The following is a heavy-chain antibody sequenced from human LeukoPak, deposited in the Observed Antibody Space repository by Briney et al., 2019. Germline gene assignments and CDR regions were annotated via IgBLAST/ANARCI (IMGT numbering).Heavy chain of an antibody. CDR2: ISGSGGST. CDR1: GFTFSSYA. J-gene: IGHJ4*02. CDR3: AKVLWFGELYYFDY. Sequence: PGGSLRLSRAASGFTFSSYAMSWVRQAPGKGLEWVSAISGSGGSTYYADSVKGRFTISRDNSKNTLYLQMNSLRAEDTAVYYCAKVLWFGELYYFDYWGQGTLVTVSS. V-gene: IGHV3-23*01. D-gene: IGHD3-10*01.